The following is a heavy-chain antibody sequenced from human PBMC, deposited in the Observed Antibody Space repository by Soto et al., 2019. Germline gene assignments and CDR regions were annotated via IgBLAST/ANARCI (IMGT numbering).Heavy chain of an antibody. J-gene: IGHJ5*02. D-gene: IGHD3-10*01. V-gene: IGHV4-4*07. Sequence: SETLSLTCTVSGASISSYFWTWIRQPAGKGLDWIGRISTSGTTNYNPSLKSRVTMSVDTSKNHFSLNLSSVTAADTAVYYCARAPYYYGSGSYYNLWGQGTLVTVSS. CDR1: GASISSYF. CDR3: ARAPYYYGSGSYYNL. CDR2: ISTSGTT.